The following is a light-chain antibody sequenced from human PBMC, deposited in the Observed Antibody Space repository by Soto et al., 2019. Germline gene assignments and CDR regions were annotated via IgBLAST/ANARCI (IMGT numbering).Light chain of an antibody. CDR1: SSDVGNYDL. V-gene: IGLV2-23*01. J-gene: IGLJ1*01. CDR3: CSYAGSSTYV. Sequence: SVLTQPASVSGSPGQSITISCTGTSSDVGNYDLVSWYQQLPGKAPKFILYEGSKRPSGVSNRFSGSKSGNTASLTISGLQAEDEADYYCCSYAGSSTYVFGTGTKVTVL. CDR2: EGS.